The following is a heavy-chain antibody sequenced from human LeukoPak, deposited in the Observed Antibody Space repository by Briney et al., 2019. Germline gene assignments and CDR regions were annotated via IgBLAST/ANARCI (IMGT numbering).Heavy chain of an antibody. D-gene: IGHD2-2*01. CDR3: ARLAMQQPFDY. CDR1: GGSISSSSYS. Sequence: SETLSLTCTVSGGSISSSSYSWGWIRQPPGKGLEWIGSIYYSGSTYYTPSLKSRVTMSVDTSKNQFSLKLSSVTAADTAVYYCARLAMQQPFDYWGQGTLVTVSS. CDR2: IYYSGST. V-gene: IGHV4-39*01. J-gene: IGHJ4*02.